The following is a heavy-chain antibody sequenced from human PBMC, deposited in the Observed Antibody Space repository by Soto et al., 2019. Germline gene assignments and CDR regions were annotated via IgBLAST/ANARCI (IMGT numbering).Heavy chain of an antibody. CDR1: GGSVSIGDYL. D-gene: IGHD4-17*01. CDR2: IHDSGNT. J-gene: IGHJ5*02. V-gene: IGHV4-30-4*01. Sequence: PSETLSLTCTVFGGSVSIGDYLWSWIRQRPGKGLEWIGYIHDSGNTYYNPSLKSRVTISLDTSKNQFSLKVTSMTAADTAVYFCARARGGDSGDYASLFDRWGQGNLVTSPQ. CDR3: ARARGGDSGDYASLFDR.